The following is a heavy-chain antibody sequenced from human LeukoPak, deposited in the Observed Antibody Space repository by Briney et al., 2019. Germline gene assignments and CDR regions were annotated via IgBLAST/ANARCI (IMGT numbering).Heavy chain of an antibody. V-gene: IGHV3-48*01. CDR1: GFTFSSYS. D-gene: IGHD3-9*01. Sequence: PGGSLRLSCAASGFTFSSYSMNWVRQAPGKGLEWVSYISSSSSTIYYADSVKGRFTISRDNAKNSLYLQMNSLRAEDTAVYYCARPGEDYDILTGYLGYWGQGTLVTVSS. J-gene: IGHJ4*02. CDR2: ISSSSSTI. CDR3: ARPGEDYDILTGYLGY.